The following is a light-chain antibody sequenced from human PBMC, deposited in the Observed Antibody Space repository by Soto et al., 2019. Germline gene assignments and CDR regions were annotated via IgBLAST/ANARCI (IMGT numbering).Light chain of an antibody. CDR3: SSYTVISTYV. CDR1: SSDVGGYNY. V-gene: IGLV2-14*01. J-gene: IGLJ1*01. Sequence: QSALTQPASVSGSPGQSITISCTGTSSDVGGYNYVSWYQQHPGKAPKLMIYEVTNRPSGVSTRFSGSKSGNTASLIISGLQAEDEADYYCSSYTVISTYVXGTGTKSPS. CDR2: EVT.